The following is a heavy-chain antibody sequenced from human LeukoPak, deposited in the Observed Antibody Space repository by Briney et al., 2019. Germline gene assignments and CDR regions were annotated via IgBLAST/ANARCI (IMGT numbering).Heavy chain of an antibody. CDR3: ARTARYNWNYAAL. CDR2: INPNSGGT. D-gene: IGHD1-7*01. CDR1: GYTFTGYY. Sequence: GASVKVSCKASGYTFTGYYMHWVRQAPGQGLEWMGWINPNSGGTNYAQKFQGRVTMTRDTSISTAYMELRSLRSDDTAVYYCARTARYNWNYAALWGQGTLVTVSS. J-gene: IGHJ4*02. V-gene: IGHV1-2*02.